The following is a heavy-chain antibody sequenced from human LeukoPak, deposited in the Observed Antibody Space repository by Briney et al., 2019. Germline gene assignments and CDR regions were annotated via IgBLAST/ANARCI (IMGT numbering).Heavy chain of an antibody. J-gene: IGHJ3*02. CDR1: GYSFTSYW. V-gene: IGHV5-51*01. D-gene: IGHD2-21*02. Sequence: GESLKISCKGSGYSFTSYWIGWVRRMPGKGLEWMGIIYPGDSDTRYSPSFQGQVTISADKSISTAYLQWSSLKASDTAMYYCATTYCGGDCYSDAFDIWGQGTMVTVSS. CDR3: ATTYCGGDCYSDAFDI. CDR2: IYPGDSDT.